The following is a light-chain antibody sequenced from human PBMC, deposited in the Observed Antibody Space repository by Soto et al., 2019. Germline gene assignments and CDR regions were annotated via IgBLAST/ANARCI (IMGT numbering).Light chain of an antibody. Sequence: QSVLTQPASVSGSPGQSITISCTGTSSDVGGSNYVSWYQQLPGKAPKLMIYDVSDRPSGVSNRFSGSKSGNTASLTISGLQAEDEADYYCSSHTSSSLYVFGTGTKGTVL. J-gene: IGLJ1*01. CDR3: SSHTSSSLYV. CDR2: DVS. CDR1: SSDVGGSNY. V-gene: IGLV2-14*01.